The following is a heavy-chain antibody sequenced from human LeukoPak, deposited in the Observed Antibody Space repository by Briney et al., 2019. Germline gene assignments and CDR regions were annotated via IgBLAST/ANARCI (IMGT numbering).Heavy chain of an antibody. D-gene: IGHD2-2*01. CDR2: ISSSSSTI. CDR3: AKHWSYCSTTSCFFNYYYYYMDV. CDR1: GFTFSSYS. V-gene: IGHV3-48*01. Sequence: PGGSLRLSCAASGFTFSSYSMNWVRQAPGEGLEWVSYISSSSSTIYYADSVKGRFTISGDNSKSTLYLQMNNLRAEDTAVYYCAKHWSYCSTTSCFFNYYYYYMDVWGKGTTVTVSS. J-gene: IGHJ6*03.